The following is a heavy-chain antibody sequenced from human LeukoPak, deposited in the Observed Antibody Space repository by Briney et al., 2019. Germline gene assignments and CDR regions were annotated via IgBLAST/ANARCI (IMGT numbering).Heavy chain of an antibody. Sequence: PGGSLRLSCAASGFTFSSYAMSWVRQAPGKGLEWVSAISGSGGSTYYADSVKGRFTISRDNSKNTLYLQMNSLRAEDTAVYYCAKDPQQWLVRERLYYFDYWGQGTLVTVSS. J-gene: IGHJ4*02. D-gene: IGHD6-19*01. CDR3: AKDPQQWLVRERLYYFDY. V-gene: IGHV3-23*01. CDR2: ISGSGGST. CDR1: GFTFSSYA.